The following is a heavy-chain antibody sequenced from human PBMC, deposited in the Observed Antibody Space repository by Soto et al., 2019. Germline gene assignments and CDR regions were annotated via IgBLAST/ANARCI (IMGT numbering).Heavy chain of an antibody. CDR2: ISYDGNNK. V-gene: IGHV3-30*18. CDR1: GFTFSTYG. CDR3: AKVSAQLVHYFYFHYMDV. J-gene: IGHJ6*03. Sequence: QLQLVESGGGVVQPGRSLRLSCAASGFTFSTYGMHWVPQAPGKGLEWVAVISYDGNNKYYADSVKGRFTISRDNSKNTLYLQMNSLRPEDTAVYYCAKVSAQLVHYFYFHYMDVWGKGTTVTVSS. D-gene: IGHD6-6*01.